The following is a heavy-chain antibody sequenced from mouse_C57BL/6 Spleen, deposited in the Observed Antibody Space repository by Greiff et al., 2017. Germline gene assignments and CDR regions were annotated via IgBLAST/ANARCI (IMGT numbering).Heavy chain of an antibody. V-gene: IGHV1-85*01. CDR1: GYTFTSYD. D-gene: IGHD3-1*01. CDR2: IYPSNGST. J-gene: IGHJ2*01. CDR3: ARSGAGAFDY. Sequence: QVQLQQPGPELVKPGASVKLSCKASGYTFTSYDINWVKQRPGQGLEWIGWIYPSNGSTNSNQKFKGKATLTVDSSSSTAYMELRSLTSEDSAVYFCARSGAGAFDYWGQGTTLTVSS.